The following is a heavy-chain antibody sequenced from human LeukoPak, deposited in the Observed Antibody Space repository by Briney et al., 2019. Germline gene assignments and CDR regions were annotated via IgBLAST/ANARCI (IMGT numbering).Heavy chain of an antibody. CDR2: INPNSGGT. Sequence: ASVKVSCKASGYTFTGYYIHWVRQAPGQGLEWMGWINPNSGGTNYAQKFQGRVTMTRDTSISTAYMELSRLRSDDTAVYYCARPDSYGYELYEWGQGTLVTVSS. V-gene: IGHV1-2*02. CDR1: GYTFTGYY. J-gene: IGHJ4*02. CDR3: ARPDSYGYELYE. D-gene: IGHD5-18*01.